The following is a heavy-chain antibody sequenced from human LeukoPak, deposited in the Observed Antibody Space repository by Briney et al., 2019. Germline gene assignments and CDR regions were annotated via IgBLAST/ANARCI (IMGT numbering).Heavy chain of an antibody. V-gene: IGHV4-34*01. Sequence: PSETLSLTCAVYGGSFSGYYWSWIRQPPGKGLEWIGEINHSGSTNYNPSLKSRVTISVDTSKNQFSLKLSSVTAADTAVYYCARWRSSSWYYYFDYWGQGTLVTVSS. CDR2: INHSGST. CDR3: ARWRSSSWYYYFDY. D-gene: IGHD6-13*01. J-gene: IGHJ4*02. CDR1: GGSFSGYY.